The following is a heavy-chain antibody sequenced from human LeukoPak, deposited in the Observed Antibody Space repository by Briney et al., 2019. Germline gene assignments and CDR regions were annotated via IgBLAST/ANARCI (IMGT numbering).Heavy chain of an antibody. Sequence: SETLSLTCAVYGGSFSGYYWSWIRQPPGKGLEWIGEINHSGSTNYNPSLKSRDTISVDTSKNQFSLKLSSVTAADTAVYYCAKARRIVVVPAARVYGMDVWGKGTTVTVSS. J-gene: IGHJ6*04. D-gene: IGHD2-2*01. V-gene: IGHV4-34*01. CDR2: INHSGST. CDR1: GGSFSGYY. CDR3: AKARRIVVVPAARVYGMDV.